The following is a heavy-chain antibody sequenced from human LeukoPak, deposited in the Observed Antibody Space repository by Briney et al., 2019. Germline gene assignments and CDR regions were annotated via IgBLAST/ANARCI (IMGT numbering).Heavy chain of an antibody. D-gene: IGHD1-26*01. CDR3: ARDTSSGSYSLVRGVFDY. CDR1: GGSFSGYY. J-gene: IGHJ4*02. V-gene: IGHV4-34*01. Sequence: SETLSLTCAVYGGSFSGYYWGWIRQPPGKGLEWIGSIYYSGYTYYNPSLKSRVTISVDTSNNQFSLKLNSVTAADTAVYYCARDTSSGSYSLVRGVFDYWGQGALVTVSS. CDR2: IYYSGYT.